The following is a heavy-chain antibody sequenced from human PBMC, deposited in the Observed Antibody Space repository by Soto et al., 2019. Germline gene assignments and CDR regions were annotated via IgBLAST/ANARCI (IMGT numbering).Heavy chain of an antibody. Sequence: QVQLQESGPGLVKPAQTLSLTCTVSGGSVSSAAYYWGWIRQHPGKGLAWIGNIYFTGRTYVNPSLKSRVAVSLDRSKNQFSLKVTSVAAADTAVYYCARVVGYGEHRGWFDPWGQGTVVTVSS. CDR3: ARVVGYGEHRGWFDP. CDR1: GGSVSSAAYY. D-gene: IGHD4-17*01. V-gene: IGHV4-31*03. J-gene: IGHJ5*02. CDR2: IYFTGRT.